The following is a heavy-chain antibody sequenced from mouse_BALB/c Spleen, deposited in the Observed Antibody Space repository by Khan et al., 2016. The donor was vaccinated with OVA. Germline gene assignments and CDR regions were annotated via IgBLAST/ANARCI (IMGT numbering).Heavy chain of an antibody. Sequence: EVELVESGPSLVKPSQTLSLTCSVTGDSITSGYWNWIRKFPGNKLEYMGYISYSGNSYYNPSLKSRISVTRDTSKTQYYLQVNSVTTEDTATYYWACELRGFAYWGQGTLVTVSA. J-gene: IGHJ3*01. D-gene: IGHD1-1*01. CDR3: ACELRGFAY. CDR1: GDSITSGY. CDR2: ISYSGNS. V-gene: IGHV3-8*02.